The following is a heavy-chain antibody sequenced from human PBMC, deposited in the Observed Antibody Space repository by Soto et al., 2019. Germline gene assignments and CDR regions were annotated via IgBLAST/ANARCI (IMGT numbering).Heavy chain of an antibody. V-gene: IGHV1-2*02. J-gene: IGHJ4*02. Sequence: ASVKVSCKASGYTCSAHYIHWVRQAPGQGLEWMGWVNPTNGDTNCTQSFQGRVTMTRDTSITTAYMELDSLRYDDTAVYFCARLGQYRPLDGQLDYWCQGALVTDSS. CDR2: VNPTNGDT. CDR3: ARLGQYRPLDGQLDY. CDR1: GYTCSAHY. D-gene: IGHD6-6*01.